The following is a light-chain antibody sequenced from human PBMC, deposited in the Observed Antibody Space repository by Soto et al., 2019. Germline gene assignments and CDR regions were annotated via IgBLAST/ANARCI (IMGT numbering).Light chain of an antibody. V-gene: IGLV2-8*01. Sequence: QSALTQPPSASGSPGQSVAISCTGTSSDIGGYNYVSWYQIHPGKAPKLMIYEVSKRPSGVPDRFSGSKSGNTASLIVSGLQAEDEADYYCSSYAGSNMGVFGGGTQLTVL. J-gene: IGLJ2*01. CDR3: SSYAGSNMGV. CDR2: EVS. CDR1: SSDIGGYNY.